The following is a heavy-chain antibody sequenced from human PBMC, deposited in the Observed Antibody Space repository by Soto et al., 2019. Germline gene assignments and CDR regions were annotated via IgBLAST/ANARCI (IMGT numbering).Heavy chain of an antibody. CDR2: IYPGDSDT. J-gene: IGHJ6*02. V-gene: IGHV5-51*01. D-gene: IGHD6-6*01. CDR1: GYSFTSYW. Sequence: GGSLRLSCKGSGYSFTSYWIGWVRQMPGKGLEWMGIIYPGDSDTRYSPSFQGQVTISADESISTAYLQWSSLKASDTAMYYCARIPRIGAARGSYYYYGMDVWGQGTTVTVSS. CDR3: ARIPRIGAARGSYYYYGMDV.